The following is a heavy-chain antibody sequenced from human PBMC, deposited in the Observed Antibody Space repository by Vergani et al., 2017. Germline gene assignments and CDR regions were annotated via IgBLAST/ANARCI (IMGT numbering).Heavy chain of an antibody. Sequence: QVQLVQSGAEVKKPGASVKVSCKASGYTFTSYYMHWVRQAPGQGLEWMGIINPSGGSTSYAQKFQGRVTMTTDTSTSTAYMELRSLRSDDAAVYYCAREHHRYSPYMDVWGKGTTVTVSS. CDR3: AREHHRYSPYMDV. CDR2: INPSGGST. J-gene: IGHJ6*03. D-gene: IGHD1-26*01. V-gene: IGHV1-46*01. CDR1: GYTFTSYY.